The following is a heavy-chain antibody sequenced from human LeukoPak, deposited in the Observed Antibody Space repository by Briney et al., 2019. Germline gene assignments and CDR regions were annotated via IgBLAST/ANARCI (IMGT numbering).Heavy chain of an antibody. J-gene: IGHJ6*02. CDR2: VDGTGRNT. CDR3: AKEYCDSDRCYGAMGA. CDR1: GFTFSNYA. V-gene: IGHV3-23*01. D-gene: IGHD2-21*01. Sequence: GGSLRLSCAASGFTFSNYAMAWVRQAPGKGLEWVSSVDGTGRNTYYADSVKGRFTISRDNSKNILSLRMESLRAEDTALYYCAKEYCDSDRCYGAMGAWGQGTTVTVS.